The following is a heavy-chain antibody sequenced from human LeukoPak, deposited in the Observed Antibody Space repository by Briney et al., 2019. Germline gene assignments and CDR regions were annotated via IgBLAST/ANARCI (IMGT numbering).Heavy chain of an antibody. Sequence: SETLSLTCAVYGVSFSGHYWSWIRQPPGKGLEWIGEINHSGSTNYNPSLKSRVTISVDTSKDQFSLKLSSVTAADTAVYYCATFRNYDFWSGYGYFDYWGQGTLVTVSS. CDR3: ATFRNYDFWSGYGYFDY. D-gene: IGHD3-3*01. CDR1: GVSFSGHY. CDR2: INHSGST. V-gene: IGHV4-34*01. J-gene: IGHJ4*02.